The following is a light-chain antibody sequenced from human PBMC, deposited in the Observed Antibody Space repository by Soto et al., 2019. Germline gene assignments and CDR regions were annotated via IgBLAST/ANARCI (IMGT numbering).Light chain of an antibody. V-gene: IGLV2-14*01. J-gene: IGLJ1*01. CDR3: SSFTTSYTYV. CDR1: SSDLGAYNY. CDR2: EVT. Sequence: QSALTQPASVSGSPGQSITISCTGTSSDLGAYNYVSWYQQHPGKAPKLMIYEVTNRPSGVSDRFSGSKSDNTASLTISGLQAEDEADYYCSSFTTSYTYVFGPGTKLSVL.